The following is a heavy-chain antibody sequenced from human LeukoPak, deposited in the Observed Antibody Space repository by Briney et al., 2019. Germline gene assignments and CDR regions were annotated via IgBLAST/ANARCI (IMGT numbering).Heavy chain of an antibody. Sequence: NPSETLSLTCAVYGGSFSGYYWSWIRQPPGKGLEWIGEINHSGSTNYNPSLKSRVTISVDTSKNQFSLKLSSVTAADTAVYYCARMLERRSSHDWFDPWGQGTLVTVSS. J-gene: IGHJ5*02. D-gene: IGHD1-1*01. V-gene: IGHV4-34*01. CDR3: ARMLERRSSHDWFDP. CDR2: INHSGST. CDR1: GGSFSGYY.